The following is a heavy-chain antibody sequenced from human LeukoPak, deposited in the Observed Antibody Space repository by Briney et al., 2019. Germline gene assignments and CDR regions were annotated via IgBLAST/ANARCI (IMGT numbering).Heavy chain of an antibody. D-gene: IGHD2-8*01. CDR2: IIPIFGTA. V-gene: IGHV1-69*06. CDR3: ARGGIVLMVYASPPHAFDI. J-gene: IGHJ3*02. Sequence: SVKVSCKASGGTFSSYAISWVRQAPGQGLEWMGGIIPIFGTANYAQKFQGRVTITADKSTSTAYMELSSLRSEDTAVYYCARGGIVLMVYASPPHAFDIWGQGTMVTVSS. CDR1: GGTFSSYA.